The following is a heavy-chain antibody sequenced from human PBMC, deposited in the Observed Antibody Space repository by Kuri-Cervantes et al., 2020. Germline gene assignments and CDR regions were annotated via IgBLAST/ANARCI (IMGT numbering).Heavy chain of an antibody. Sequence: GSLRLSCAASGFTFSSYGMHWVRQAPGKGLEWVAVIWYDGSNKYYADSVKGRFTISRDNSKNTLYLQMNSLRAEDTAAYYCAKCIYSHTYHDAFDIWGQGTLVTVSS. J-gene: IGHJ3*02. CDR3: AKCIYSHTYHDAFDI. CDR1: GFTFSSYG. V-gene: IGHV3-30*02. D-gene: IGHD2-21*01. CDR2: IWYDGSNK.